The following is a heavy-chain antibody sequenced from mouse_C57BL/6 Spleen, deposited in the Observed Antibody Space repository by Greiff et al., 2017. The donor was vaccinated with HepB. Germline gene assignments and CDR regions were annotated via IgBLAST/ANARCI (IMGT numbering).Heavy chain of an antibody. J-gene: IGHJ4*01. CDR2: ISYSGST. Sequence: EVQLQESGPGMVKPSQSLSLPCTVTGYSITSGYDWHWIRHFPGNKLEWMGYISYSGSTNYNPSLKSRISITHDTSKNHFFLKLNSVTTEYTATYYCAREGDYYAMDYWGQGTSVTVSS. CDR1: GYSITSGYD. V-gene: IGHV3-1*01. CDR3: AREGDYYAMDY.